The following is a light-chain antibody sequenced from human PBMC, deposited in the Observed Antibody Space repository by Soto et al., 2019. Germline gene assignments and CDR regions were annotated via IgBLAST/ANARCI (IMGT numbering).Light chain of an antibody. V-gene: IGLV2-8*01. CDR1: SSDAGGYNY. J-gene: IGLJ1*01. CDR2: EVS. CDR3: SSCAGSNNYV. Sequence: QSALTQPPSASGSPGQSVTISCTGTSSDAGGYNYVSWYQQHPGKAPKLPIYEVSKRPSGVPERFSGSKSGNTASLTVSGRQAEDEADYYCSSCAGSNNYVFGTGTKVTVL.